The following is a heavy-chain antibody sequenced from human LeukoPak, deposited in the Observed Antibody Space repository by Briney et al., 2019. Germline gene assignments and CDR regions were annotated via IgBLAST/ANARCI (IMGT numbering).Heavy chain of an antibody. CDR1: GFTFSSYS. CDR2: ISSSSSYI. J-gene: IGHJ4*02. D-gene: IGHD1-26*01. V-gene: IGHV3-21*01. CDR3: AREEDGRLVAWMGYSGSYQLDY. Sequence: PGGSLRLSCAASGFTFSSYSMNWVRQAPGKGLEWVSSISSSSSYIYYADSVKGRFTISRDNAKNSLYLQMNSLRAKDTAVYYCAREEDGRLVAWMGYSGSYQLDYWGQGTLVTVSS.